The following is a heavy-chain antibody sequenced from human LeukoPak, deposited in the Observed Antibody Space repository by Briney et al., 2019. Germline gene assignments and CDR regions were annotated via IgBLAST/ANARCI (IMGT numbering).Heavy chain of an antibody. J-gene: IGHJ6*02. V-gene: IGHV3-7*01. D-gene: IGHD2-15*01. CDR3: ARDGRDIVVVVAATPYYYYGMDV. CDR1: GFTFSNSW. CDR2: IKPDGSAQ. Sequence: GGSLRLSCAASGFTFSNSWMSWVRQAPGKGLEWVATIKPDGSAQYYVDSVKGRFTISRDNAKNSLYLQMNSLRAEDTAVYYCARDGRDIVVVVAATPYYYYGMDVWGQGTTVTVSS.